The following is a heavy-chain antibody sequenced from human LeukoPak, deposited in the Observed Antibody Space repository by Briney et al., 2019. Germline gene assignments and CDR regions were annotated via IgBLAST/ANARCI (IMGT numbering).Heavy chain of an antibody. CDR2: IYSGGST. CDR1: GFTVSSNY. D-gene: IGHD5-18*01. Sequence: PGGSLRLSCAASGFTVSSNYMSWVRQAPGKGLEWVSVIYSGGSTYYADSVKGRFTISRDNSKNTLYLQMNSLRAEDTAVYYCAKDLSDPVMVIDSWGQGTLVTVSS. V-gene: IGHV3-53*01. CDR3: AKDLSDPVMVIDS. J-gene: IGHJ4*02.